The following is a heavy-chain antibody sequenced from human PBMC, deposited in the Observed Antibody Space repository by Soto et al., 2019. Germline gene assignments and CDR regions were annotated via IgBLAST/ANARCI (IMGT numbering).Heavy chain of an antibody. CDR3: ARDKRVAPRLHDFDY. CDR1: GFTFSTYN. CDR2: ISTSSNYI. J-gene: IGHJ4*02. D-gene: IGHD2-15*01. Sequence: GGSLRLSCAASGFTFSTYNMNWVRQAPGKGLEWVSSISTSSNYIYYADSVRGRFTISRDNAKNSVYLQMNSLRAEDTAVYYCARDKRVAPRLHDFDYWGQGTLVTVSS. V-gene: IGHV3-21*01.